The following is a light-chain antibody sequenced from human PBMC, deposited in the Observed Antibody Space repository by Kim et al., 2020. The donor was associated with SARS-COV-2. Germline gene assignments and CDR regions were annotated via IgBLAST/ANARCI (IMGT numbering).Light chain of an antibody. Sequence: DIQMTQSPSTLSASVGDRVTITCRASQSINSWLAWYQQKPGKAPKVLIYKASSLESGVPSRFSGSGSGTEFTLTISSLQPDDFATYYCQQYNSFSWWTFGQGTKVDIK. V-gene: IGKV1-5*03. CDR1: QSINSW. CDR2: KAS. J-gene: IGKJ1*01. CDR3: QQYNSFSWWT.